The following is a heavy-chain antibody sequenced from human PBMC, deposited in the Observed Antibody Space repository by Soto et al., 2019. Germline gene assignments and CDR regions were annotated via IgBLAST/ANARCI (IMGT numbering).Heavy chain of an antibody. CDR3: LHDWTFYHDKAV. J-gene: IGHJ3*01. V-gene: IGHV3-15*07. D-gene: IGHD3-16*01. CDR2: IKSKGSGATI. Sequence: EEQLVESGGGLVEPGGSLRLSCAGSGFKFSDACMNWIRQAPGKGLEWVGRIKSKGSGATIDYAGPVKGRFIISNNDSKSTVFLQMNSLKTVDIALYFCLHDWTFYHDKAVWGQGTMVTVSS. CDR1: GFKFSDAC.